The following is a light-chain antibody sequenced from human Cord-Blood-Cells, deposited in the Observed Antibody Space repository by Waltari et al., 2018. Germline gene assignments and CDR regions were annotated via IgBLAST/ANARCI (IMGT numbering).Light chain of an antibody. J-gene: IGKJ2*01. CDR3: QQSYSTPYT. CDR1: QSISSY. CDR2: AAS. V-gene: IGKV1-39*01. Sequence: DIQMTQSPSSLSASVGDRVTITCRASQSISSYLNWYQQKPGKAPKPLIYAASSLQSGVPSRFSGSGSGTDFTLTINSLQPEDFATYYCQQSYSTPYTFGQGTKLEIK.